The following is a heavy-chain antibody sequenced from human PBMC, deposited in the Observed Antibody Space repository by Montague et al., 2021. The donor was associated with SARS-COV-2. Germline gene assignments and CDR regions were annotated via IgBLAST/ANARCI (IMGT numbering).Heavy chain of an antibody. Sequence: SLRLSCAASGFTFNIYSMSWVRQSPGKGLEWVSVIYSGDRGTYYADAVKGRFTISRDNSKNTLYLQMHSLRAEDTAKYYCAKGRYSAYVLDYWGPGTQVTVSS. CDR1: GFTFNIYS. CDR2: IYSGDRGT. D-gene: IGHD5-18*01. J-gene: IGHJ4*02. V-gene: IGHV3-23*03. CDR3: AKGRYSAYVLDY.